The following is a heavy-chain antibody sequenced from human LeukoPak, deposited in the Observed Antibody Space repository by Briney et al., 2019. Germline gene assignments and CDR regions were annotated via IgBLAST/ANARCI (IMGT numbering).Heavy chain of an antibody. CDR3: AKAGYDSSGYYFDY. D-gene: IGHD3-22*01. V-gene: IGHV3-30*02. CDR1: GFTFSSYG. J-gene: IGHJ4*02. CDR2: IRYDGSNK. Sequence: PGGSLRLSRAASGFTFSSYGMHWVRQAPGKGLEWVAFIRYDGSNKYYADSVKGRFTISRDNSRNTLYLQMDSLRAEDTAVYYCAKAGYDSSGYYFDYWGQGTLVTVSS.